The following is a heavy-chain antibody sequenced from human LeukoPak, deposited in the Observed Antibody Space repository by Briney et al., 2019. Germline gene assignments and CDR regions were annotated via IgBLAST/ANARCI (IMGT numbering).Heavy chain of an antibody. CDR2: ISAYNGNT. CDR3: ARARDSSSTPANYYYYGMDV. J-gene: IGHJ6*02. V-gene: IGHV1-18*01. CDR1: GYTFTSYG. D-gene: IGHD6-6*01. Sequence: ASVKVSCKVSGYTFTSYGISWVRQAPGQGLEWMGWISAYNGNTNYAQKLQGRVTMTTDTSTSTAYMELRSLRSDDTAVYYCARARDSSSTPANYYYYGMDVWGQGTTVTVSS.